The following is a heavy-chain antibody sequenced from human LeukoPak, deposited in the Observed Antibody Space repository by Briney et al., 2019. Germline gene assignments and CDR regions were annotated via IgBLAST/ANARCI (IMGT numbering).Heavy chain of an antibody. CDR3: ARDRGRYSYGPIHLDY. D-gene: IGHD5-18*01. Sequence: GASVKVSCKVSGYTLTELSMHWVRQAPGKGLEWMGGFDPEDGETIYAQKFQGRVTITADESTSTAYMELSSLRSEDTAVYYCARDRGRYSYGPIHLDYWGQGTLVTVSS. CDR2: FDPEDGET. V-gene: IGHV1-24*01. J-gene: IGHJ4*02. CDR1: GYTLTELS.